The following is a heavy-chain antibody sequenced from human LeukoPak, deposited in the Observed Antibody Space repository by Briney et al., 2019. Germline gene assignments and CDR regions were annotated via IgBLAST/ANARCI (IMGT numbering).Heavy chain of an antibody. CDR2: ISGSGGST. CDR1: GFTFSSYA. Sequence: GGSLRLSCAASGFTFSSYAMSWVRQAPGKGLEWVSAISGSGGSTYYADSVKGRFTISRDNSKNTLYLQMNSLRTEDTAVYYCAKGRVGANGYYYYGMDVWGQGTTVTVSS. V-gene: IGHV3-23*01. D-gene: IGHD1-26*01. CDR3: AKGRVGANGYYYYGMDV. J-gene: IGHJ6*02.